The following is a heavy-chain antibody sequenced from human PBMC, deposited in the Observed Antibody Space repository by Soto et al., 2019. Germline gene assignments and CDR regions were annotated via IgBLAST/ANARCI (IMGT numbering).Heavy chain of an antibody. CDR3: ARDRSAFEYSSSSYGMDV. D-gene: IGHD6-6*01. CDR2: INHSGST. V-gene: IGHV4-34*01. Sequence: SETLSLTCAVYGGSFGGYYWSWIRQPPGKGLEWIGEINHSGSTNYNPSLKSRVTISVDTSKNQFSLKLSSVTAADTAVYYCARDRSAFEYSSSSYGMDVWGQGTTVTASS. CDR1: GGSFGGYY. J-gene: IGHJ6*02.